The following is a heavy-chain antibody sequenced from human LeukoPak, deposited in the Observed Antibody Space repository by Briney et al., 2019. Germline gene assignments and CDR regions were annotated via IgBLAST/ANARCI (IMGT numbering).Heavy chain of an antibody. D-gene: IGHD3-10*01. CDR1: GYTFTSYD. CDR2: MNPNSGNT. CDR3: ARGVVRGVIPFDY. V-gene: IGHV1-8*01. Sequence: ASVTVSFKASGYTFTSYDINGVGQASGQGREWMGWMNPNSGNTGYAQKFQGRVTMPRNTSISTAYMELSSLRSEDTAVYYCARGVVRGVIPFDYWGQGTLVTASS. J-gene: IGHJ4*02.